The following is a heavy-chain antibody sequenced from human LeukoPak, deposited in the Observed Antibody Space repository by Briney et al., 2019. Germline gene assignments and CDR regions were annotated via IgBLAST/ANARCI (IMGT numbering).Heavy chain of an antibody. Sequence: GGSLRLSCALSGFTFDEYTMHWVRQAPGKGLEKVSGISWNSGLIDYADSVKGRFTISRDNAKNSLYLQMNSPKAEDTAFYYCAKVGIFGLVTYYFDYWGQGTLVTVSS. CDR3: AKVGIFGLVTYYFDY. D-gene: IGHD3/OR15-3a*01. CDR1: GFTFDEYT. V-gene: IGHV3-9*01. CDR2: ISWNSGLI. J-gene: IGHJ4*02.